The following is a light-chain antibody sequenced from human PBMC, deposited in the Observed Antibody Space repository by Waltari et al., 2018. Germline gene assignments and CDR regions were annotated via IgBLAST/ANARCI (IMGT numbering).Light chain of an antibody. CDR2: DVS. V-gene: IGLV2-14*01. Sequence: QSALTQPASVSGSPGQSITIPCTGTSSDLGSYNYVSWYQQHPGKAPKLMIYDVSKRPSGVSSRFSGSKSGNTASLTISGLQAEDEADYYCSSYTSSSTWVFGGGTKLTVL. CDR3: SSYTSSSTWV. J-gene: IGLJ3*02. CDR1: SSDLGSYNY.